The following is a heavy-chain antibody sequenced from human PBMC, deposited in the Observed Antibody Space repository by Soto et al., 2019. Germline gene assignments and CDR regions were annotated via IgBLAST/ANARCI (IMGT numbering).Heavy chain of an antibody. Sequence: GGSLRLSCAASGFTFSSYGMHWVRQAPGKGLEWVAVISYDGSNKYYADSVKGRFTISRDNSKNTLYLQMNSLRAEDTAVYYCAKEGDYSTHNWFDPWGQGTLVTVSS. CDR3: AKEGDYSTHNWFDP. V-gene: IGHV3-30*18. J-gene: IGHJ5*02. CDR2: ISYDGSNK. D-gene: IGHD4-4*01. CDR1: GFTFSSYG.